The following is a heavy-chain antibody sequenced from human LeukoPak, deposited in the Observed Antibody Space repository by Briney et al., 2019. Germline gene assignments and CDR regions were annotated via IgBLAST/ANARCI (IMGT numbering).Heavy chain of an antibody. J-gene: IGHJ5*02. Sequence: ASVKVSCKSSGYTFTSYYMHWVRQAPGQGLEWMGIINPSGGSTSYAQKFQGRVTMTRDTSTSTVYMELSSLRSEDTDVYYCARDMEGSGSPYNWFDPWGQGTLVTVSS. CDR1: GYTFTSYY. CDR2: INPSGGST. CDR3: ARDMEGSGSPYNWFDP. V-gene: IGHV1-46*01. D-gene: IGHD3-10*01.